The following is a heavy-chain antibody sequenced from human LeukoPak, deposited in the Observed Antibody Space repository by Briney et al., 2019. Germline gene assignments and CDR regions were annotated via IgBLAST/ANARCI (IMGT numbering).Heavy chain of an antibody. J-gene: IGHJ4*02. CDR1: GGSISSHY. CDR3: ASTEAGYYDSSGTGTFDY. Sequence: PSETLSLTYTVSGGSISSHYWSWIRQPPRKGLEWLGYIYYSGRTNYNPSLKSRVTISENTPKNQFSLKLSSVTAADTAVYYCASTEAGYYDSSGTGTFDYWGQGSLVTVSS. D-gene: IGHD3-22*01. V-gene: IGHV4-59*11. CDR2: IYYSGRT.